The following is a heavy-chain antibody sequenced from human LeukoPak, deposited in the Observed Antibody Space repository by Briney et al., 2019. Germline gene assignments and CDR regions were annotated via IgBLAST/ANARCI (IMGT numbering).Heavy chain of an antibody. Sequence: PGRSLRLSCAASGFTFSSYGMHWVRQAPGKGREWVAVIWYDGSNKYYADSVKGRFTISRDNYKNTLYLKMNSLRAEDTDVYYCAREGGHYDFWSGYYSYYYYYMDVWGKGTTVTVSS. D-gene: IGHD3-3*01. CDR1: GFTFSSYG. CDR3: AREGGHYDFWSGYYSYYYYYMDV. V-gene: IGHV3-33*01. J-gene: IGHJ6*03. CDR2: IWYDGSNK.